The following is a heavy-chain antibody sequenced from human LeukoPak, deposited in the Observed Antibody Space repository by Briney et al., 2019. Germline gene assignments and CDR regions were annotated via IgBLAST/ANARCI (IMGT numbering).Heavy chain of an antibody. CDR2: IWYDGSNK. CDR1: GFTFSSYG. Sequence: GRSLRLSCAASGFTFSSYGMHWVRQAPGKGLEWVAVIWYDGSNKYYADSVKGRFTISRDNSKNTLYLQMNSLRAEDTAVYYCARDRAYYYGSGINYWGQGTLATVSS. D-gene: IGHD3-10*01. CDR3: ARDRAYYYGSGINY. J-gene: IGHJ4*02. V-gene: IGHV3-33*01.